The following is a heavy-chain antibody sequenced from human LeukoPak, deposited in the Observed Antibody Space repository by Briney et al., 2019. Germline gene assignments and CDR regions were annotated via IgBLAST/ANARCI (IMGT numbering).Heavy chain of an antibody. Sequence: ASVKVSCKASGYTFTGYYMHWVRQAPGQGLEWMGWINPNSGGTNYAQKFQGRVTMTRDTSISTAYMELSRLRSDDTAVYYCAREGNYDILTGYYIPTPSFDYWGQGTLVTVSS. CDR2: INPNSGGT. J-gene: IGHJ4*02. V-gene: IGHV1-2*02. CDR1: GYTFTGYY. CDR3: AREGNYDILTGYYIPTPSFDY. D-gene: IGHD3-9*01.